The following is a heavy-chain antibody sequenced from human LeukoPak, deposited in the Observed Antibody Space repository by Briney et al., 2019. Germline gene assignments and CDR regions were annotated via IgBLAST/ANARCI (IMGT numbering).Heavy chain of an antibody. V-gene: IGHV3-23*01. J-gene: IGHJ4*02. D-gene: IGHD1-26*01. CDR1: KFTFSSFA. CDR3: ARHPDGSLSLDY. Sequence: GGSLRLSCAASKFTFSSFAMSWVRQAPGKGLEWVSGISATGDSTYYTDSVKGRFTTSRDNSKNTLYLQMNSLRAEDTAVYYCARHPDGSLSLDYWGQGTLVTVSS. CDR2: ISATGDST.